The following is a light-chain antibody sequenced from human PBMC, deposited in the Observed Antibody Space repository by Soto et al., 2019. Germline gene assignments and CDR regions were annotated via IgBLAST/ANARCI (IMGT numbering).Light chain of an antibody. CDR1: QSVSDMY. Sequence: EIGLTQSPGTLSLSPGERATPACRASQSVSDMYLAWYQQKPGQAPRLLIYASNRATGIPDRFSGSGSGTDFTLTISRLEPEDFAVYYCQHYGTSALFGPGTKVEIK. V-gene: IGKV3-20*01. CDR2: AS. CDR3: QHYGTSAL. J-gene: IGKJ3*01.